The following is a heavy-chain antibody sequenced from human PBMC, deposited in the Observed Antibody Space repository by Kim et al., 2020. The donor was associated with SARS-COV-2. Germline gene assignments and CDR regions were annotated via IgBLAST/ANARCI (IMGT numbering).Heavy chain of an antibody. CDR3: AIDRTPSYYSGRYYYLAY. Sequence: ASVKVSCKVSGYTFSDLSMHWVRQAPGKGLEWMGGFDPDDGETIYAQKFKGRVTMTEDTSTDTAYMELSSLRSEDTAVYYCAIDRTPSYYSGRYYYLAYWGQGTLVTVSS. V-gene: IGHV1-24*01. CDR2: FDPDDGET. CDR1: GYTFSDLS. J-gene: IGHJ4*02. D-gene: IGHD1-26*01.